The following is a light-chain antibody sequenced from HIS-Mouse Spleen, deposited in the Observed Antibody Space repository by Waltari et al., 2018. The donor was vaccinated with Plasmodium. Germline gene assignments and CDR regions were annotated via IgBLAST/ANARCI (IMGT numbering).Light chain of an antibody. CDR1: SHINVGSYN. CDR3: MIWPSNASGV. CDR2: YYSASEK. V-gene: IGLV5-37*01. J-gene: IGLJ3*02. Sequence: QPVLTQPPSSSASPGESARLTFTLPSHINVGSYNIYWSPQNPGSPPRYLLYYYSASEKGHGSGVPSRFSGSKAASANTVILLISGLQSEDEADYSCMIWPSNASGVFGGGTQLTVL.